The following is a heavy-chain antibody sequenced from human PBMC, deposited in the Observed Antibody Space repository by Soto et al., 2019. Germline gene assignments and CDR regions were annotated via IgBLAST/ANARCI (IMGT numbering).Heavy chain of an antibody. Sequence: XTLSLPCAVYSGSFSGYYWSWIRQPPGKGLEWIGEIYHGLSIVYNPSLKSRVTISGASSKNQFSLKLSSVTAADTAVYYCARHGGYYFDYWGQGTLVTVSS. J-gene: IGHJ4*02. CDR1: SGSFSGYY. CDR3: ARHGGYYFDY. D-gene: IGHD3-16*01. V-gene: IGHV4-34*01. CDR2: IYHGLSI.